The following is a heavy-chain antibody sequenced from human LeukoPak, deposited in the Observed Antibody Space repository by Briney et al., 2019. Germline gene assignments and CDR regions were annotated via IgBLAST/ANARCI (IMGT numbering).Heavy chain of an antibody. V-gene: IGHV3-23*01. Sequence: PGGSLRLSCAASGFTFSSYAMSWVRQAPGKGLEWVSAISGSGGSTYYADSVKGRFTISRDNSKNTPYLQMNSLRAEDTAVYYCAKDLGVVTGLRYFDYWGQGTLVTVSS. D-gene: IGHD3-22*01. CDR3: AKDLGVVTGLRYFDY. CDR1: GFTFSSYA. J-gene: IGHJ4*02. CDR2: ISGSGGST.